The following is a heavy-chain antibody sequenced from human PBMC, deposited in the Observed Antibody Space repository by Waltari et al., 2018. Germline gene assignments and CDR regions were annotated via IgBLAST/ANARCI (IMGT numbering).Heavy chain of an antibody. CDR3: ARSEMATIWGFDY. Sequence: EVQLVESGGGLVQPGGSLRLSCAASGFTCSSYEMNWVRQAPGKGLEWVSYISSSGSTIYYADSVKGRFTISRDNAKNSLYLQMNSLRAEDTAVYYCARSEMATIWGFDYWGQGTLVTVSS. CDR2: ISSSGSTI. D-gene: IGHD5-12*01. J-gene: IGHJ4*02. V-gene: IGHV3-48*03. CDR1: GFTCSSYE.